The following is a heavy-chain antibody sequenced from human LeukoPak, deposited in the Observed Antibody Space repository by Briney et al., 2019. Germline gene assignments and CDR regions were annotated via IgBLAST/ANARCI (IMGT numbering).Heavy chain of an antibody. D-gene: IGHD3-22*01. CDR1: GYTFTSYD. CDR3: ARGYYDSSGYPYAEYFQH. CDR2: MNPNSGNT. J-gene: IGHJ1*01. V-gene: IGHV1-8*01. Sequence: ASVKVSCMASGYTFTSYDINWVRQATGQGLEWMGWMNPNSGNTGYAQKFQGRVTMTRNTSISTAYMELSSLRSEDTAVYYCARGYYDSSGYPYAEYFQHWGQGTLVTVSS.